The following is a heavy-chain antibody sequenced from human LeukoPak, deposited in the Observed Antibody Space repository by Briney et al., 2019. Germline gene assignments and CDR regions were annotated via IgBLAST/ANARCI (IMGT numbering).Heavy chain of an antibody. CDR1: GFSLSTYA. D-gene: IGHD2-15*01. CDR3: AKDTTAWWYHRAYMNV. Sequence: GSLRLSCAASGFSLSTYALSWVRQAPGGGLGWVAAISGSGDKTYHADSVKGRFTISKDNSENRLSLQMDSLRAEDTAVYFCAKDTTAWWYHRAYMNVWGKGTTVTVSS. V-gene: IGHV3-23*01. CDR2: ISGSGDKT. J-gene: IGHJ6*03.